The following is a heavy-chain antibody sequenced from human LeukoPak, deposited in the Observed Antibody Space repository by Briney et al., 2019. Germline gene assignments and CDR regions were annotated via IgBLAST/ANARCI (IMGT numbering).Heavy chain of an antibody. CDR3: ARGTSTAYFQLYFAS. J-gene: IGHJ4*02. Sequence: PGGSLRLSCAASGFTVSSNEMSWVRQAPGKGLEWVSSISGGSTYYADSRKGRFTISRDDSKNTLYLQMNSLRGEDTAVYYCARGTSTAYFQLYFASWGQGTLVTVSS. CDR2: ISGGST. D-gene: IGHD3-9*01. CDR1: GFTVSSNE. V-gene: IGHV3-38-3*01.